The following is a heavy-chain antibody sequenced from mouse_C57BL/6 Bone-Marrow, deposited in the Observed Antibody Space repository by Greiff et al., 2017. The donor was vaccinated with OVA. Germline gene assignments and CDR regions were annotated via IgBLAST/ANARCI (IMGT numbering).Heavy chain of an antibody. D-gene: IGHD1-1*01. V-gene: IGHV1-72*01. CDR3: ARWALITTVVATVYFDY. CDR1: GYTFTSYW. J-gene: IGHJ2*01. CDR2: IDPNSGGT. Sequence: VQLQQPGAELVKPGASVKLSCKASGYTFTSYWMHWVKQRPGRGLEWIGRIDPNSGGTKYNEKFKSKATLTVDKPSSTAYMQLSSLTSEDSAVYYCARWALITTVVATVYFDYWGQGTTLTVSS.